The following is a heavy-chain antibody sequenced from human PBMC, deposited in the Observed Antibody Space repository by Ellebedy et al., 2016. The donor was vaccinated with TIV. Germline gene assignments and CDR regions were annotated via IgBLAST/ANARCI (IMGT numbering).Heavy chain of an antibody. Sequence: GESLKISCAASGFTFDSYAMTWVRQTPGKGLEWVSAISGSGGSTYYADSVKGRFTISRDNSKNTLYLQITSLRAEDTALYYCAKGRDYGDYLFDYYGMDVWGQGTTVTVSS. CDR2: ISGSGGST. CDR1: GFTFDSYA. CDR3: AKGRDYGDYLFDYYGMDV. V-gene: IGHV3-23*01. J-gene: IGHJ6*02. D-gene: IGHD4-17*01.